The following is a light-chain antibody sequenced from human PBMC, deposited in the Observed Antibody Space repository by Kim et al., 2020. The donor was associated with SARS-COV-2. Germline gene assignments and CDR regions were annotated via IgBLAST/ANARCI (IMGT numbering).Light chain of an antibody. CDR2: GAS. Sequence: VSPGERATRPCRASQSVSSNLAWYQQKPGQAPRLLIYGASTRATGIPARFSGSGSGTEFTLTISSLQSEDFAVYYCQQYNNWPPSTFGQGTKLEI. CDR3: QQYNNWPPST. V-gene: IGKV3-15*01. CDR1: QSVSSN. J-gene: IGKJ2*01.